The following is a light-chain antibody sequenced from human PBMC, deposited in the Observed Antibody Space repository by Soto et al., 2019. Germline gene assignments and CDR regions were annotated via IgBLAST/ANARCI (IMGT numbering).Light chain of an antibody. CDR1: QSVSGSY. Sequence: EIVLTQSPGTLSLSPGERATLSCRASQSVSGSYLAWYQQKPGQAPRLLIYGTSSRATGIPDRFSGSGSGTDFTLTISRLEPEDFAVYYCQQYTTSSWTFGQGTKVDI. CDR3: QQYTTSSWT. J-gene: IGKJ1*01. CDR2: GTS. V-gene: IGKV3-20*01.